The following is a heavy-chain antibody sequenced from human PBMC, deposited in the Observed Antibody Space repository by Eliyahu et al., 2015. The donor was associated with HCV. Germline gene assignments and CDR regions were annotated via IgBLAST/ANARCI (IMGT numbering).Heavy chain of an antibody. CDR3: ARDAARPSDYYYYMDV. J-gene: IGHJ6*03. V-gene: IGHV4-59*01. D-gene: IGHD6-6*01. CDR1: GGSISSYY. CDR2: IYYRWGP. Sequence: QVQLQESGPGLVKPSETLSLTCTVSGGSISSYYWSWIRQPPGKGLEWIGYIYYRWGPHTTPSLKSRVTISVDTSKNQFSLKLSSVTAADTAVYYCARDAARPSDYYYYMDVWGKGTTVTVSS.